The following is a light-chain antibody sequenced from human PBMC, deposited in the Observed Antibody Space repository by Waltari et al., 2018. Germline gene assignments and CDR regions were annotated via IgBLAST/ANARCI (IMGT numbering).Light chain of an antibody. Sequence: QSALTQPTSASGSPGQSVTISCTGTSSDVGGYNYVSWYQQHPGKAPELIIDEVSKRPEGFPDLFSGSKCGNTASLTVSGLQAEDEADYYCSSYAGRNTLVFGGGTKLTVL. CDR1: SSDVGGYNY. V-gene: IGLV2-8*01. J-gene: IGLJ3*02. CDR2: EVS. CDR3: SSYAGRNTLV.